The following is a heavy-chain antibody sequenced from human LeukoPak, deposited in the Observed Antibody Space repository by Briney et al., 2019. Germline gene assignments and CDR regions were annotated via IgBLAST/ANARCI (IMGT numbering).Heavy chain of an antibody. CDR2: IKSKTDGGTT. D-gene: IGHD1-26*01. J-gene: IGHJ4*02. CDR3: LSSWAN. Sequence: GGSLRLSCAASEFTFSSAWMTWVRQAPGKGLEWVGRIKSKTDGGTTDYAAPVKGRFIISRDDSKNTLYLQMNSLKTEDTAMCYCLSSWANWGQGTLVTVSS. CDR1: EFTFSSAW. V-gene: IGHV3-15*01.